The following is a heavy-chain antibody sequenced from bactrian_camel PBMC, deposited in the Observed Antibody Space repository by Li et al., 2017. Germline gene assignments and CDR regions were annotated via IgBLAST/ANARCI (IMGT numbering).Heavy chain of an antibody. V-gene: IGHV3S25*01. D-gene: IGHD1*01. Sequence: GGGSVQAGGSLNLTCAASGNTTSSRCLEWFRQAPGKEREAVAVIYRGGGRTVYADSVKGRFTVSQDNAKNTMYLLMNSLRPEDTAMYFCEVLQVSFSIDGCQDYWGQGTQVTVS. J-gene: IGHJ4*01. CDR3: EVLQVSFSIDGCQDY. CDR2: IYRGGGRT. CDR1: GNTTSSRC.